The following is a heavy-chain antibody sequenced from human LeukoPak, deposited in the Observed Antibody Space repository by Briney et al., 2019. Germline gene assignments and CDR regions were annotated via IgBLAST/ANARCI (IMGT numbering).Heavy chain of an antibody. J-gene: IGHJ4*02. CDR2: ISRNTGSI. V-gene: IGHV3-9*01. CDR3: AKDSYYYDSSGRFDY. D-gene: IGHD3-22*01. CDR1: GFTYHDYA. Sequence: PGGSVRLSCAACGFTYHDYAMHWVRQAPGKGLEGVAGISRNTGSIGYADSVKGRFTISRDNAKNSLYLQMNSLRAEDTALYYCAKDSYYYDSSGRFDYWGQGTLVTVSS.